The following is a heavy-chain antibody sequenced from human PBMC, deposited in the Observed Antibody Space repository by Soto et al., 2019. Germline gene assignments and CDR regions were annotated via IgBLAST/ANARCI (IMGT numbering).Heavy chain of an antibody. Sequence: SVKVSCKASGGTFSRYALSWVRQAPGQGPEWMGGIVPMFGTANYAQKFQGRVTITADESTSTAYMQFSSLRSEDTAVYYCARGVYYDSRGYYFFFWGQGTLVTVSS. CDR2: IVPMFGTA. V-gene: IGHV1-69*13. CDR3: ARGVYYDSRGYYFFF. CDR1: GGTFSRYA. D-gene: IGHD3-22*01. J-gene: IGHJ4*02.